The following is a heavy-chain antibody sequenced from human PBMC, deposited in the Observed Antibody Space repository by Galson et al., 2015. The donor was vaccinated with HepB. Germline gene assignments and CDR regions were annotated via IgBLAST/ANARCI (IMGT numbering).Heavy chain of an antibody. Sequence: SLRLSCAASGFTFSSYWMSWVRQAPGKGLEWVANIRQDENEKYYVDSVKGRFTISRDNAKTSLYLQMNSLRAEDTAVYYCARDGGHCSSTSCYTGLVGGGMDVWGQGTTVTVSS. CDR3: ARDGGHCSSTSCYTGLVGGGMDV. CDR1: GFTFSSYW. V-gene: IGHV3-7*01. D-gene: IGHD2-2*02. J-gene: IGHJ6*02. CDR2: IRQDENEK.